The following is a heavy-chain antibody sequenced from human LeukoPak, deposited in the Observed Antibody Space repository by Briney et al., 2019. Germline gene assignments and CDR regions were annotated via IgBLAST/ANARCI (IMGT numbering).Heavy chain of an antibody. D-gene: IGHD5-18*01. V-gene: IGHV3-23*01. CDR3: ARRTGGYNYAFDY. CDR1: GFTFSSHA. J-gene: IGHJ4*02. CDR2: ITGDGVHT. Sequence: GGSLRLSCAASGFTFSSHAMSWVRQAPGKGLEWVSTITGDGVHTFYTDSVMGRFTISRDRSKDTLYLQMDSLRAEDTAAFYCARRTGGYNYAFDYWGQGTLVTVSS.